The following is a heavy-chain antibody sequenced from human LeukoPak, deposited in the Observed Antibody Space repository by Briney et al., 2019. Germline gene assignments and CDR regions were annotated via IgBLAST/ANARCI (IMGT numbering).Heavy chain of an antibody. J-gene: IGHJ4*02. V-gene: IGHV3-21*01. CDR3: AKDRRGRRDCSSTSCQGEG. Sequence: SGGSLRLSCAASGFSFSSYSMNWVRQAPGKGLEWVSSISYSCKYIYTADSVKGRFTISRDNFKNTLYLQMNSLRTEDTAVYYCAKDRRGRRDCSSTSCQGEGWGQGTLVTVSS. D-gene: IGHD2-2*01. CDR2: ISYSCKYI. CDR1: GFSFSSYS.